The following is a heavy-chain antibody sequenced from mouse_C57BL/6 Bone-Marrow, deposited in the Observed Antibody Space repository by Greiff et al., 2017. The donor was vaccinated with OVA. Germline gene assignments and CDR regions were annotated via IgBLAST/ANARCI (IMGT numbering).Heavy chain of an antibody. CDR2: INPSSGYT. V-gene: IGHV1-7*01. CDR1: GYTFTSYW. D-gene: IGHD1-1*01. CDR3: ARGYGSSYNYAMDY. Sequence: QVQLKQSGAELAKPGASVKLSCKASGYTFTSYWMHWVNQRPGQGLEWIGYINPSSGYTKYNQKFKDKATSTADKSSSTAYMQLSSLTYEDSAVYYCARGYGSSYNYAMDYWGQGTSVTVSS. J-gene: IGHJ4*01.